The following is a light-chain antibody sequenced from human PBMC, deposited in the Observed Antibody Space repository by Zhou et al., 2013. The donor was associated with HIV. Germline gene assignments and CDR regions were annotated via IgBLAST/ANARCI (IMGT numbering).Light chain of an antibody. V-gene: IGKV1-8*01. CDR2: AAS. CDR1: QGISTF. Sequence: AIRMTQSPSSFSASTGDRVNITCRANQGISTFLAWYQQKPGKAPKLLIYAASTLQNGVPSRFSGSGAGTEFTFTISRLQSEDFAVYYCQQYNNWPRGTFGQGTKVEI. CDR3: QQYNNWPRGT. J-gene: IGKJ2*01.